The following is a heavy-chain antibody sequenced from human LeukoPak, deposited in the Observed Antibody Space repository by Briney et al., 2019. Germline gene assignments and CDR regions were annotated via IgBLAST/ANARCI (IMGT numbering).Heavy chain of an antibody. D-gene: IGHD6-13*01. Sequence: ASVKVSCKASGYTFTGYYMHWVRQAPGQGLEWMGWINPNSGGTNYAQKFQGRVTMTRDTSISTAYMELSRLRSDDTAVYYCARVRSIAAAQDYWGQGTLVTVSS. CDR2: INPNSGGT. CDR3: ARVRSIAAAQDY. J-gene: IGHJ4*02. V-gene: IGHV1-2*02. CDR1: GYTFTGYY.